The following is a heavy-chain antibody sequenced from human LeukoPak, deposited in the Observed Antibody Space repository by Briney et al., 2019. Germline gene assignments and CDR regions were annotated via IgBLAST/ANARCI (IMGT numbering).Heavy chain of an antibody. Sequence: GGSLRLSCAASGSTFSDYDMSWIRQAPGKGLEWVLHISSSGTTIYYADSVKGRFTISRDNAKNSLYLQMNSLRAEDTAVFYCTRPTSSWYEASHWGQGTLVTVSS. CDR1: GSTFSDYD. CDR3: TRPTSSWYEASH. J-gene: IGHJ4*02. V-gene: IGHV3-11*04. CDR2: ISSSGTTI. D-gene: IGHD6-13*01.